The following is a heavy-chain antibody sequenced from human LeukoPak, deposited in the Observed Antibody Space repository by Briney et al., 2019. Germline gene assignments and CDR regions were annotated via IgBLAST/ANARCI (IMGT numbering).Heavy chain of an antibody. J-gene: IGHJ4*02. Sequence: GGSLRLSCAAYGFTFSSYGMHWVRQAPGKGLEWVAVIWYDGSNKYYADSVKGRFTISRDNSKNTLYLQMNSLRAEDTAVYYCARGYYDFWSGYHPTYYFDYWGQGTLVTVSS. CDR3: ARGYYDFWSGYHPTYYFDY. CDR2: IWYDGSNK. D-gene: IGHD3-3*01. CDR1: GFTFSSYG. V-gene: IGHV3-33*01.